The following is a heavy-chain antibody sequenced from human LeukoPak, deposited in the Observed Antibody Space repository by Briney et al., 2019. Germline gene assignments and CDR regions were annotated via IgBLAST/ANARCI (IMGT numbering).Heavy chain of an antibody. CDR2: IRYDGSNK. Sequence: GGSLRLSCAASGFTFSSYGMHWVRQAPGKGLEWVAFIRYDGSNKYYADSVKGRFTISRDNAKNSLYLQMNSLRAEDTAVYYCARDQTGYCSGGSCYGAFDIWGQGTMVTVSS. CDR1: GFTFSSYG. CDR3: ARDQTGYCSGGSCYGAFDI. J-gene: IGHJ3*02. D-gene: IGHD2-15*01. V-gene: IGHV3-30*02.